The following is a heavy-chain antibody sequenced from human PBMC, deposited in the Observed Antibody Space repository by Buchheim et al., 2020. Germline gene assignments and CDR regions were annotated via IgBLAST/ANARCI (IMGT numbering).Heavy chain of an antibody. J-gene: IGHJ4*02. D-gene: IGHD1-26*01. CDR2: ISGSGGST. CDR1: GFTFISYA. V-gene: IGHV3-23*04. Sequence: EVQLVESGGGLGQPGVSLRLSCAAYGFTFISYAMSWVRQAPGKGMEWVSAISGSGGSTNYADYVKGRFTISTANSKKSLYLQMNSLRVEDTAIYYCAKGVGADTYCFDYWGRGTL. CDR3: AKGVGADTYCFDY.